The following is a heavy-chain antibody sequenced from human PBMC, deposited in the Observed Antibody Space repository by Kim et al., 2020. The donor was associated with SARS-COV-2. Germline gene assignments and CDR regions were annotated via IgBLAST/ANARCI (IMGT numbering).Heavy chain of an antibody. CDR2: ISYDGSNK. CDR3: ARGGGGSSWETGYYGMDV. V-gene: IGHV3-30-3*01. CDR1: GFTFSSYA. Sequence: GGSLRLSCAASGFTFSSYAMHWVRQAPGKGLEWVAVISYDGSNKYYADSVKGRFTISRDNSKNTLYLQMNSLRAEDTAVYYCARGGGGSSWETGYYGMDVWGQGTTVTVSS. J-gene: IGHJ6*02. D-gene: IGHD6-13*01.